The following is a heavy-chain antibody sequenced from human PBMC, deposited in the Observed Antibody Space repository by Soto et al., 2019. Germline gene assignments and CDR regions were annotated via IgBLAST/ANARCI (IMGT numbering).Heavy chain of an antibody. V-gene: IGHV3-7*05. D-gene: IGHD2-15*01. CDR3: AGVKRLAGEY. J-gene: IGHJ4*02. Sequence: EVQLVESGGGLVQPGGSLRLSCAASGFTFSSYWMSWVHQAPGKGLEWVANIKQDGNEKYYVDSVKGRFTISRDNAKNSLYLQMNSLAAEDTAVYYCAGVKRLAGEYWGQGTLVTVSS. CDR2: IKQDGNEK. CDR1: GFTFSSYW.